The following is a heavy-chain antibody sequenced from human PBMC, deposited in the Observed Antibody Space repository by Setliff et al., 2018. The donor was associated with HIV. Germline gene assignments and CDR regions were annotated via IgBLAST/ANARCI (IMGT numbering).Heavy chain of an antibody. Sequence: KTSETLSLTCTVSGGSISSSNHYWAWIRQPPGRGLEWIGTIFYTESAYYSPSLKSRVTMSVTTSKNQFSLRLTSVTAADTAVYYCARTKYDPSDAFDIWGPGTMVTVSS. CDR1: GGSISSSNHY. CDR3: ARTKYDPSDAFDI. V-gene: IGHV4-39*07. D-gene: IGHD1-1*01. J-gene: IGHJ3*02. CDR2: IFYTESA.